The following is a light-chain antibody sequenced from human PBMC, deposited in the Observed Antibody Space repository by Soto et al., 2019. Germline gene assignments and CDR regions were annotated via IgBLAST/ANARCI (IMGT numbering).Light chain of an antibody. CDR3: QSSDTSLSGSEV. V-gene: IGLV1-40*01. CDR1: SSNIGAGYD. CDR2: GTS. Sequence: QSVLTQPPSVSGAPGQRVTISCTGSSSNIGAGYDVHWYQQLPGTAPKLLIFGTSNRPSGVPDRFSCSKSGTSASLAITGLQAEDEADYYCQSSDTSLSGSEVFGGGTKLTVL. J-gene: IGLJ2*01.